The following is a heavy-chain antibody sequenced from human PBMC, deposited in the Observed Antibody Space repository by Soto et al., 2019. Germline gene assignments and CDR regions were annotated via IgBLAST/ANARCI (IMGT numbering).Heavy chain of an antibody. CDR2: IRGKANSYET. CDR1: GYTFSGSA. CDR3: PSRYCSSASCHT. J-gene: IGHJ5*02. V-gene: IGHV3-73*01. D-gene: IGHD2-2*01. Sequence: EVQLVESGGGLVQPGGSLKLSCVASGYTFSGSAFHWVRQASGKGLEWVGRIRGKANSYETAYAESVKGRFTISRDDSKNTAFLQMNSLKTEDTAVYYYPSRYCSSASCHTWGQGTRVTVSS.